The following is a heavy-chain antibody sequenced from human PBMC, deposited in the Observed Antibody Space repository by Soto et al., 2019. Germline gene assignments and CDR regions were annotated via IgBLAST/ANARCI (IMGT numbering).Heavy chain of an antibody. J-gene: IGHJ4*02. D-gene: IGHD3-10*01. CDR1: GGTFSRYS. CDR3: ARGRYYGSAVFDY. CDR2: IIPIFGTA. V-gene: IGHV1-69*13. Sequence: GASGNVSCKASGGTFSRYSISWVRQAPGQGLEWMGGIIPIFGTANYAQKFQGRVTITADESTSTAYMELSSLRSEDTAVYYCARGRYYGSAVFDYWGQGTLVTVSS.